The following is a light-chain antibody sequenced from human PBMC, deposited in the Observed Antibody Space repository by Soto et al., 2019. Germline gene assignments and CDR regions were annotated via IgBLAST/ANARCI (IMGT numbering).Light chain of an antibody. CDR2: GAS. J-gene: IGKJ4*01. V-gene: IGKV3D-20*02. CDR1: QSVSSSY. Sequence: DIALTQSPVTLSLSPGQRATRSCRASQSVSSSYLAWYQQKPGQAPRPLIYGASSRATGIPDRFSGSGSGTDFTLTISRLEPEDFAVYYCQQRTNWLTFGGGTKVAIK. CDR3: QQRTNWLT.